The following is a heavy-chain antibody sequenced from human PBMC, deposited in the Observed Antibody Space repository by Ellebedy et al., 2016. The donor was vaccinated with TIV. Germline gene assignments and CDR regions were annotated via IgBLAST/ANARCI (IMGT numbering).Heavy chain of an antibody. V-gene: IGHV4-59*01. D-gene: IGHD3-3*01. CDR3: ARSLSLGGYYARFDP. CDR2: ISYSGST. Sequence: MPSETLSLTCTVSGDSISAYYWNWIRQSPGKGLEWIACISYSGSTNYNPSLRSRVTISLDTSKKQFSLRLASVTAADMAIYYCARSLSLGGYYARFDPWGQGTLVTVSS. J-gene: IGHJ5*02. CDR1: GDSISAYY.